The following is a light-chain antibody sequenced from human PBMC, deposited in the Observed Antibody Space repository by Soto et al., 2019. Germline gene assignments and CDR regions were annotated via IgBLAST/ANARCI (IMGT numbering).Light chain of an antibody. CDR2: EVP. Sequence: QSALTQPPSVSGSPGQWITISCTGTRCDVGGDGYVSWYQQHPANAPKVMIYEVPNRPAGVSFRFSGSKSGNTASLTISVLQAEDEADYYCASNKAGGTRVFGRGTKVTVL. V-gene: IGLV2-14*01. CDR3: ASNKAGGTRV. CDR1: RCDVGGDGY. J-gene: IGLJ3*02.